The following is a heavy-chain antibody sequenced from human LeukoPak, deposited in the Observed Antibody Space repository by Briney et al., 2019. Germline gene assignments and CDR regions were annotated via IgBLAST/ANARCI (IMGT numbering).Heavy chain of an antibody. CDR3: ARDRRSVVTASDC. D-gene: IGHD2-21*02. CDR2: ISAYNGNT. Sequence: VASVKVSCKASGYTFTSYGISWVRQAPGQGLEWMGWISAYNGNTNYAQELQGRVTMTTDTSTSTAYMELRSLRSDDTAVYYCARDRRSVVTASDCWGQGTLVTVSS. V-gene: IGHV1-18*01. CDR1: GYTFTSYG. J-gene: IGHJ4*02.